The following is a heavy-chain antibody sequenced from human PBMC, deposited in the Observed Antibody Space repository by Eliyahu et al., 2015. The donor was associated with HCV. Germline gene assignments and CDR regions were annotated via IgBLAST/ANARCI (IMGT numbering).Heavy chain of an antibody. V-gene: IGHV3-23*01. CDR2: ISGSGGST. CDR3: AKETYDSSGYSFDY. D-gene: IGHD3-22*01. J-gene: IGHJ4*02. Sequence: SYAMSWVRQAPGKGLEWVSAISGSGGSTYYADSVKGRFTISRDNSKNTLYLQMNSLRAEDTAVYYCAKETYDSSGYSFDYWGQGTLVTVSS. CDR1: SYA.